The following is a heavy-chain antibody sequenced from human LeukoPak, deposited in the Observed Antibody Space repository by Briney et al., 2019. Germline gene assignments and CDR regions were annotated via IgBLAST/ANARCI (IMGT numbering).Heavy chain of an antibody. CDR2: IIQDGSTK. CDR1: GFTFSRHR. CDR3: ARVTSYYYNTSGDYYFDY. D-gene: IGHD3-22*01. Sequence: GRSLRLSCVASGFTFSRHRMSWVRQAPGKGLVWVANIIQDGSTKNYVDSVQGRFTISRDHAKNSLYLQMNSLRAEDTAAYYCARVTSYYYNTSGDYYFDYWGQGTLVTVSS. J-gene: IGHJ4*02. V-gene: IGHV3-7*04.